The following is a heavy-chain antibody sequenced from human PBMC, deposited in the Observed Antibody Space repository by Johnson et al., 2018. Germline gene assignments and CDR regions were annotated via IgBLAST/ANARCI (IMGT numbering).Heavy chain of an antibody. Sequence: QVQLQESGPGLVKPSETLSLTCTVSGGSISSYYWTWIRQPPGKGLEWIGYIYYSGSTYYHPSLKSRVTLSLDTSKDQFSLKLTSVTAADTAVYYWARGVKGTPPPDDAFDVWGQGTMVTVSS. CDR1: GGSISSYY. V-gene: IGHV4-59*01. CDR2: IYYSGST. J-gene: IGHJ3*01. D-gene: IGHD1-14*01. CDR3: ARGVKGTPPPDDAFDV.